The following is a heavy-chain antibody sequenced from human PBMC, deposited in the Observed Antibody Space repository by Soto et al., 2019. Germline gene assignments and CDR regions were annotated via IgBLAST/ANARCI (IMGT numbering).Heavy chain of an antibody. J-gene: IGHJ6*02. CDR3: ARTSAAGKNYCARDV. D-gene: IGHD6-13*01. Sequence: PGESLKISCKGSGYSFTSYWIGWVRQMPGKGLEWMGIIYPGDSDTRYSPSFQGQVTILADKSISTAYLQWSSLKASDTAMYYCARTSAAGKNYCARDVWGQGTTVTVSS. V-gene: IGHV5-51*01. CDR1: GYSFTSYW. CDR2: IYPGDSDT.